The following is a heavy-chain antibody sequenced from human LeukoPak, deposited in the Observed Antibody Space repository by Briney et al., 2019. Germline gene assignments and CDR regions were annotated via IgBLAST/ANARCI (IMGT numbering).Heavy chain of an antibody. D-gene: IGHD2-15*01. Sequence: SETLSLTCTVSGGSISSSSYYWGWIRQPPGKGLEWIGSIYYSGSTYYNPSLKSRVTISVDTSKNQFSLKLSSVTAADTAAYYCARGLGYCSGGSCYTDLGFDYWGQGTLVTVSS. CDR2: IYYSGST. J-gene: IGHJ4*02. V-gene: IGHV4-39*07. CDR3: ARGLGYCSGGSCYTDLGFDY. CDR1: GGSISSSSYY.